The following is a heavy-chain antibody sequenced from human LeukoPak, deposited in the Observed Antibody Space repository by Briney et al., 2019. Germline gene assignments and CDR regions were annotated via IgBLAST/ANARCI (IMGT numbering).Heavy chain of an antibody. V-gene: IGHV3-13*05. J-gene: IGHJ3*02. CDR2: IATAGDP. D-gene: IGHD2-2*01. CDR3: ARGCSSTTCYDAFDI. CDR1: GFTFSSYD. Sequence: GGSLRLSCAASGFTFSSYDMHWVRQATGKGLEWVSAIATAGDPYYPGSVKGRFTISRENAKNSLYLQMNSLRAGDTAVYYCARGCSSTTCYDAFDIWGQGTMVTVSS.